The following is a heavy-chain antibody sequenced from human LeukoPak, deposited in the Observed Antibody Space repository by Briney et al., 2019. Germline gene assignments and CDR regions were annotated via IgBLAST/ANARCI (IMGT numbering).Heavy chain of an antibody. V-gene: IGHV4-39*01. CDR3: ARDYYGSGSFHYYYYMDV. CDR2: IYYSGST. D-gene: IGHD3-10*01. Sequence: SETLSLTCTVSGGSISSSSYYWGWIRQPPGKGLEWIGSIYYSGSTYYNPSLKSRVTISVDTSKNQFSLKLSSVTAADTAVYYCARDYYGSGSFHYYYYMDVWGKGTTVTVSS. CDR1: GGSISSSSYY. J-gene: IGHJ6*03.